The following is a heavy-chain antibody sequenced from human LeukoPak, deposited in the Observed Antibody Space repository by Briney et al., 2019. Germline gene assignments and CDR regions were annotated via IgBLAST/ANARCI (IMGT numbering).Heavy chain of an antibody. Sequence: GGSLRLSCAASGFTFSSYAMHWVRQAPGKGLEWVAVISYDGSNKYYADSVKGRFTISRDNSKNTLYLQMNSLRAEDTAVYYCARRKDCDYWGQGTLVTVSS. CDR3: ARRKDCDY. CDR2: ISYDGSNK. V-gene: IGHV3-30-3*01. J-gene: IGHJ4*02. CDR1: GFTFSSYA.